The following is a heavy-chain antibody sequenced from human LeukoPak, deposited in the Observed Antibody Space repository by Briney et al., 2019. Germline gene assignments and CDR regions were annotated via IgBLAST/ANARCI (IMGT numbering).Heavy chain of an antibody. Sequence: GTSLRLSCAVSGLAFSSLAMHWVRQAPGKGLVWVAFISYDGNNQYYADSVKGRFTISRDNSKNTLYLQMNNLRAEDTAIYYCARVGSRYCSGANCYDGFWGQGTLVSVSS. D-gene: IGHD2-15*01. CDR1: GLAFSSLA. V-gene: IGHV3-30-3*01. J-gene: IGHJ4*02. CDR2: ISYDGNNQ. CDR3: ARVGSRYCSGANCYDGF.